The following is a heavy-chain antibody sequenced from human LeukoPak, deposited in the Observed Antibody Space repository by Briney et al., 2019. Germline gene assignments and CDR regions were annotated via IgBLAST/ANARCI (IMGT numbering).Heavy chain of an antibody. D-gene: IGHD5-18*01. CDR1: GFTFSSYW. V-gene: IGHV3-7*01. Sequence: GGSLRLSCAASGFTFSSYWMSWVRQAPGKGLEWVANIKQDGSEKYYVDSVKGRFTISRDNSKNTLYLQMNSLRAEDTAVYYCARDQGGNSYGWDFDYWGQGTLVTVSS. CDR2: IKQDGSEK. CDR3: ARDQGGNSYGWDFDY. J-gene: IGHJ4*02.